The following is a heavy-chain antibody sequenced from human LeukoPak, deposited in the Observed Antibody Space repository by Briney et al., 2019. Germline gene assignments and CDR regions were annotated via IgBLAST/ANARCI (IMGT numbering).Heavy chain of an antibody. J-gene: IGHJ6*02. CDR1: GGSISSYY. CDR3: ARAGRITIFGVGLYGMDV. V-gene: IGHV4-59*01. Sequence: SETLSLTCNVSGGSISSYYWSLIRQPPGHRLEWIGYIYYSGSTNYNPSLKSRVTISVDTSKNQFSLKLSSVTAADTAVYYCARAGRITIFGVGLYGMDVWGQGTTVTVSS. D-gene: IGHD3-3*01. CDR2: IYYSGST.